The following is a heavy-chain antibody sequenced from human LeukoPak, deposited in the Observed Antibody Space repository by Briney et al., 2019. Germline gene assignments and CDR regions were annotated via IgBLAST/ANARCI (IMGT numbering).Heavy chain of an antibody. Sequence: GRSLRLSCAASGFTFSSYGMHWVRQAPGKGLEWVAVISYDGSNKYYADSVKGRFTISRDNSKNTLYLQMNSLRAEDTAVYYCASMVRGSYYCEDYWGQGTLVTVSS. CDR2: ISYDGSNK. J-gene: IGHJ4*02. CDR3: ASMVRGSYYCEDY. CDR1: GFTFSSYG. D-gene: IGHD1-26*01. V-gene: IGHV3-30*03.